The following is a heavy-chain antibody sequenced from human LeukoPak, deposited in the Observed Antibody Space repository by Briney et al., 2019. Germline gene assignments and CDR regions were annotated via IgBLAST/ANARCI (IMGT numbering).Heavy chain of an antibody. D-gene: IGHD3-22*01. Sequence: SETLSLTCTVSGGSISSYYWSWIRQPPGKGLEWIGYIYYSGSTNYNPSLKSRVTISVGTPKNQFSLKLSSVTAADTAVYYCARFPSDSSGYNDAFDIWGQGTMVTVSS. V-gene: IGHV4-59*01. J-gene: IGHJ3*02. CDR3: ARFPSDSSGYNDAFDI. CDR1: GGSISSYY. CDR2: IYYSGST.